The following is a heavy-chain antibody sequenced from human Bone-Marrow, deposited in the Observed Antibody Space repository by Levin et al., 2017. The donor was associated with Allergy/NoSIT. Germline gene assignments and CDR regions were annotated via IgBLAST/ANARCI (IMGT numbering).Heavy chain of an antibody. J-gene: IGHJ3*02. CDR1: GFTFSSYE. V-gene: IGHV3-48*03. D-gene: IGHD1-20*01. Sequence: GESLKISCAASGFTFSSYEMNWVRQAPGKGLEWVSYISSSGSTIYYADSVKGRFTISRDNAKNSLYLQMNSLRAEDTAVYYCARNGYNWNGDAFDIWGQGTMVTVSS. CDR2: ISSSGSTI. CDR3: ARNGYNWNGDAFDI.